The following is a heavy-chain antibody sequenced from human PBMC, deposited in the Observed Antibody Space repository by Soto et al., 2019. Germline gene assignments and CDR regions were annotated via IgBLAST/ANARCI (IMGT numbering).Heavy chain of an antibody. D-gene: IGHD6-6*01. CDR1: GYTLTELS. J-gene: IGHJ4*02. V-gene: IGHV1-24*01. Sequence: ASVKVSCKVSGYTLTELSMHWARQAPGKGLEWMGGFDPEDGETIYAQKFQGRVTMAEDTSTASDYMELSSLRCEDTAVYYCATDPEQPYSSSSNFDYWGQGTLVTVSS. CDR3: ATDPEQPYSSSSNFDY. CDR2: FDPEDGET.